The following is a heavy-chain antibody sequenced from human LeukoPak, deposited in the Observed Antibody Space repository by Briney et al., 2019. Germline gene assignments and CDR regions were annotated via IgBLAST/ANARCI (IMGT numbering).Heavy chain of an antibody. CDR3: ARVRDGDYGYIGFDP. CDR2: IYYSGRT. J-gene: IGHJ5*02. D-gene: IGHD4-17*01. V-gene: IGHV4-31*03. CDR1: GGSFSSGGYY. Sequence: SETLSLTCTVSGGSFSSGGYYWSWIRQHPGKGLEWTGYIYYSGRTYYNPSLKSRVTISVDTSKNQFSLKLSSVTAADTAVYHCARVRDGDYGYIGFDPWGQGTLVTVSS.